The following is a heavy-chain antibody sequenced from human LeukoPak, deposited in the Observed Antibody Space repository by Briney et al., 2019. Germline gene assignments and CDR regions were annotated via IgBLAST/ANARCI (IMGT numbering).Heavy chain of an antibody. D-gene: IGHD2-2*01. V-gene: IGHV1-8*01. Sequence: ASVKVSCKTSGYSFTSYDVNWVRQAAGQGLEWIGWVRPQNGDSGYAQKFQDRVTMIGDTSTSTVYMEMKSLTFEDTAVYFCARGPPDSTSSDYWGQGTLVTVSS. J-gene: IGHJ4*02. CDR2: VRPQNGDS. CDR3: ARGPPDSTSSDY. CDR1: GYSFTSYD.